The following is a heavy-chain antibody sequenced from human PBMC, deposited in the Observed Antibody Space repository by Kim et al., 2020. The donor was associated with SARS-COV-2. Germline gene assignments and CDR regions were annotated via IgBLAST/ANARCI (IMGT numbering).Heavy chain of an antibody. Sequence: SETLSLTCTVSGGSISSYYWSWIRQPPGKGLEWIGYIYYSGSTNYNPSLKSRVTISVDTSKNQFSLKLSSVTAADTAVYYCARHDSSEGVFDLWGRGTLVTVSS. V-gene: IGHV4-59*01. CDR1: GGSISSYY. CDR2: IYYSGST. CDR3: ARHDSSEGVFDL. J-gene: IGHJ2*01. D-gene: IGHD3-22*01.